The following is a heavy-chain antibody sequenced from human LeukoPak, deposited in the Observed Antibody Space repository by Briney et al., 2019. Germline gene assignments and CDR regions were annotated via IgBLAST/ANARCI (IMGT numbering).Heavy chain of an antibody. CDR1: GFTFDDYA. CDR2: INWDGGST. D-gene: IGHD3-3*01. Sequence: SGGSLRLSCAASGFTFDDYAMHWVRQAPGKGLEWVSLINWDGGSTYYADSVKGRFTISRDNSRNSLYLQMNSLRVDDTAFYYCAKDGGRMTVFGAVGFDSWGQGTLVTVSS. CDR3: AKDGGRMTVFGAVGFDS. V-gene: IGHV3-43D*04. J-gene: IGHJ4*02.